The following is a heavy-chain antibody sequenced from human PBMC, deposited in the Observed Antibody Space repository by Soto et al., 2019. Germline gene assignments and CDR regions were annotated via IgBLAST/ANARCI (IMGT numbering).Heavy chain of an antibody. CDR2: IKSKTDGGTT. J-gene: IGHJ4*02. V-gene: IGHV3-15*01. CDR1: GFTFSNAW. D-gene: IGHD6-25*01. CDR3: TTVVTYGYKIISAY. Sequence: EVQLVESGGGLVKPGGSLRLSCAASGFTFSNAWMSWVRQAPGKGLEWVGRIKSKTDGGTTDYAAPVKGRFTISREDSISTSYLQMNIIKTEDTAVYDCTTVVTYGYKIISAYSGQGTLVTVSS.